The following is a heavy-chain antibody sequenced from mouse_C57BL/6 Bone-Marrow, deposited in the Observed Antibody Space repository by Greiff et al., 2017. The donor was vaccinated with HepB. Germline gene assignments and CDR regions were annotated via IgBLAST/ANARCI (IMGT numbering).Heavy chain of an antibody. J-gene: IGHJ4*01. V-gene: IGHV1-81*01. CDR1: GYTFTSYG. CDR3: ARFTTVVEDAMDY. Sequence: VQLVESGAELARPGASVKLSCKASGYTFTSYGISWVKQRTGQGLEWIGEIYPRSGNTYYNEKFKGKATLTADTSSSTAYMELRSLTSEDSAVYFCARFTTVVEDAMDYWGQGTSVTVSS. CDR2: IYPRSGNT. D-gene: IGHD1-1*01.